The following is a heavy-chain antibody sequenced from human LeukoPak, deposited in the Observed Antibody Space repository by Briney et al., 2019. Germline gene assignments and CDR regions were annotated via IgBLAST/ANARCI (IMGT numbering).Heavy chain of an antibody. D-gene: IGHD2-8*01. Sequence: NPSETLSLTCTVSGSSITSDYYWAWIRQPPGKGLEWIGSKYHTGSTYYNPSLKSRVTISLDTSKNQFSLKLISVTAADTAVYYCAREGTHTNKWYHWFDPWGQGTLVTVSS. CDR3: AREGTHTNKWYHWFDP. CDR2: KYHTGST. CDR1: GSSITSDYY. J-gene: IGHJ5*02. V-gene: IGHV4-38-2*02.